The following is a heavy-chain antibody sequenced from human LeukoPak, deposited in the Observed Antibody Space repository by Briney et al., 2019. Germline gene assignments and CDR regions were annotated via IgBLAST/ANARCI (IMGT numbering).Heavy chain of an antibody. CDR1: GFTFSSYA. CDR2: ISYDGSNK. V-gene: IGHV3-30-3*01. D-gene: IGHD3-3*01. Sequence: GGSLRLSCAASGFTFSSYAMHWVRQAPGKGLEWVAVISYDGSNKYYADSVKGRFTISRDNSKNTLYLQMNSLRAEDTAVYYCARVWSGPQDYWGQGTLVTVSS. CDR3: ARVWSGPQDY. J-gene: IGHJ4*02.